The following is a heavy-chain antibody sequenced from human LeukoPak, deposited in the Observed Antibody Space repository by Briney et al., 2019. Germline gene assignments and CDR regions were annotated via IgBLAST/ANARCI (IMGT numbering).Heavy chain of an antibody. CDR3: AKDFSWTWTPLSD. V-gene: IGHV3-30*18. Sequence: AGSLRLSCAASGITFSSYGMHWVRQAPGKGLEWVAVISYDGSNKYYADSVKGRFTISRDNSKNTLYLQMNSLRAEDTAVYYCAKDFSWTWTPLSDWGQGTLVTVSS. J-gene: IGHJ4*02. CDR1: GITFSSYG. CDR2: ISYDGSNK. D-gene: IGHD2/OR15-2a*01.